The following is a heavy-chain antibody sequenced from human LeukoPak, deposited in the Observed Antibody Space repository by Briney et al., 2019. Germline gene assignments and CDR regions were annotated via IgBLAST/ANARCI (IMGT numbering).Heavy chain of an antibody. V-gene: IGHV3-74*01. CDR3: ARDGTYSSSSFDY. D-gene: IGHD6-6*01. Sequence: GGSLRLSCAASGFTFSSSSISWVRQAPGKGLVWVSRINSDGSSTSYADSVKGRFTIPRDNAKNTLYLQMNSLRAEDTAAYYCARDGTYSSSSFDYWGQGTLVTVSS. J-gene: IGHJ4*02. CDR2: INSDGSST. CDR1: GFTFSSSS.